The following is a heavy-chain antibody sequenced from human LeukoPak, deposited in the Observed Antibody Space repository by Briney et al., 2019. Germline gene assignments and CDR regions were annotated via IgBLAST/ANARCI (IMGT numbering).Heavy chain of an antibody. J-gene: IGHJ4*02. V-gene: IGHV1-69*01. CDR2: IIPIFGTA. CDR1: GGTFSSYA. CDR3: ARIAPPNYDSSGYHGDFDY. Sequence: SVKVSCKASGGTFSSYAISWVRQALGQGLEWMGGIIPIFGTANYAQKFQGRVTITADESTSTAYMELSSLRSEDTAVYYCARIAPPNYDSSGYHGDFDYWGQGTLVTVSS. D-gene: IGHD3-22*01.